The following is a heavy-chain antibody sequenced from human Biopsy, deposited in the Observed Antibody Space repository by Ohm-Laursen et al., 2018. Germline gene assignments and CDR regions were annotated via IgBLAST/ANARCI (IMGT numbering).Heavy chain of an antibody. CDR1: GFTFTSYA. J-gene: IGHJ4*02. D-gene: IGHD2-8*01. CDR2: ISYDGSGE. V-gene: IGHV3-30*18. CDR3: AKCMTGGSNYYFHH. Sequence: SLRLSCTASGFTFTSYAMHWVRQAPGKGLEWVAVISYDGSGEYYADSLQGRFIISRDNSKNTLYLRMNSLRGEDTAVYYCAKCMTGGSNYYFHHCGQGTLVTVSS.